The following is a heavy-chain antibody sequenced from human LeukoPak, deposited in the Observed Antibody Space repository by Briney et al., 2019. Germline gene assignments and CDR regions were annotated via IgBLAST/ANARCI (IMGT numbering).Heavy chain of an antibody. Sequence: ASVKVSCKASGFTFTTYFMHWVRQAPGQGLEWMGKFNPSGDTTTYAQKFQGRITMTRDTSTSTVYLELSSLRSEDTAVYYCARDRNGDQRANAFDIWGQGTMVTVSS. CDR2: FNPSGDTT. CDR1: GFTFTTYF. CDR3: ARDRNGDQRANAFDI. V-gene: IGHV1-46*01. J-gene: IGHJ3*02. D-gene: IGHD2-21*02.